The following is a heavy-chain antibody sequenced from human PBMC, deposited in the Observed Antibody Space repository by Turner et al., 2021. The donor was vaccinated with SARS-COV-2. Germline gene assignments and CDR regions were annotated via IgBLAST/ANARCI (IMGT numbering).Heavy chain of an antibody. V-gene: IGHV3-53*01. D-gene: IGHD2-15*01. CDR2: IYSGGST. CDR3: ARDLGGLRFDY. CDR1: GFTVSSNY. Sequence: EVQLVESGGGSTQPGGSLRLSCAAPGFTVSSNYMSWVRQAPGKGLEWVSVIYSGGSTFYAESVKGRFTISRDNSKNTLYLQMNSRRAEETAVYYCARDLGGLRFDYWGQGTLVTVSS. J-gene: IGHJ4*02.